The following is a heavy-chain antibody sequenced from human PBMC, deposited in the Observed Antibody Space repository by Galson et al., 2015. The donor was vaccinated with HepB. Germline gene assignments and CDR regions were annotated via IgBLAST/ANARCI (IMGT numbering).Heavy chain of an antibody. CDR1: GFTFDDYA. CDR3: AKSIAVARFDAFDI. V-gene: IGHV3-9*01. D-gene: IGHD6-19*01. CDR2: ISWNSGSI. Sequence: SLRLSCAASGFTFDDYAMHWVRQAPGKGLEWVSGISWNSGSIGYADSVKGRFTISRDNAKNSLYLQMNSLRAEDTALYYCAKSIAVARFDAFDIWGQGTMVTVSS. J-gene: IGHJ3*02.